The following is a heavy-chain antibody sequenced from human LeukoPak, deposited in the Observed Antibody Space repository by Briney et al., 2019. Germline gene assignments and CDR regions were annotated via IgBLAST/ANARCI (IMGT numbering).Heavy chain of an antibody. Sequence: SETLSLTCAVYGGSFSGYYWSWIRQPPGKGLEWIGEINHSGSTNYNPSLKSRVTISVDTSKNQFSLKLSSVTAADTAVYYCARGIQLLYWGQGTLVTVYS. CDR2: INHSGST. V-gene: IGHV4-34*01. CDR1: GGSFSGYY. J-gene: IGHJ4*02. CDR3: ARGIQLLY. D-gene: IGHD5-18*01.